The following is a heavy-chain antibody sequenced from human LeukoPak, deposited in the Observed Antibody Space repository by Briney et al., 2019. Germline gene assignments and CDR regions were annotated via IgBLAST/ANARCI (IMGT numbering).Heavy chain of an antibody. CDR1: GYTFTSYG. J-gene: IGHJ4*02. D-gene: IGHD6-19*01. V-gene: IGHV1-18*01. Sequence: GASVKVSFKASGYTFTSYGISWVRQAPGRGLERMGWISAYNGNTNYAQKLQGRVTMTTDTSTSTAYMELRSLRSDDTAVYYCAREAVAGTYFDYWGQGTLVTVSS. CDR3: AREAVAGTYFDY. CDR2: ISAYNGNT.